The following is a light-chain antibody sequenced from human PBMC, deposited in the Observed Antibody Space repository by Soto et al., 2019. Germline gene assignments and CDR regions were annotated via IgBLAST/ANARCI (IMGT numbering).Light chain of an antibody. Sequence: EIVLTQSPATLSLSPGERATLSCRASQSVSSYLAWYQQKPGRAPRLLIYDASTRATGIPARFSGSGSGTDFTLTISSLEPEDFAVYYCQQRSNWPPDTFGQGTRFEI. CDR1: QSVSSY. CDR2: DAS. CDR3: QQRSNWPPDT. J-gene: IGKJ5*01. V-gene: IGKV3-11*01.